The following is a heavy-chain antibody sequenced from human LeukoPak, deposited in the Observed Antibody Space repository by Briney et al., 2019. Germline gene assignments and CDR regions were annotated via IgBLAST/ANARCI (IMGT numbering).Heavy chain of an antibody. V-gene: IGHV3-23*01. CDR1: GFTFSSYA. J-gene: IGHJ3*02. D-gene: IGHD3-3*01. Sequence: PGGSLRLSCAASGFTFSSYAMSWVRQAPGKGLEWVSVISGGATSTYYADSVKGRFSVSRDKSKMLYLQMNSLRAEGTAVYYCARDFWSGLRPHDAFDIWGQGTMVTVSS. CDR2: ISGGATST. CDR3: ARDFWSGLRPHDAFDI.